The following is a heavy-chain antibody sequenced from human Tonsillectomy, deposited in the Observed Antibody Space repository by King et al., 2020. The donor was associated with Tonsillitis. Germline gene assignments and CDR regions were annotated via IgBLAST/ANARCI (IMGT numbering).Heavy chain of an antibody. J-gene: IGHJ4*02. CDR3: ARWSSLAGKSAGLDY. CDR2: LYYTGST. V-gene: IGHV4-38-2*02. CDR1: GYSISRGHY. Sequence: QVQLQESGPRLVKPSDTLSLTCNVSGYSISRGHYWGWIRQPPGNGLEWIGSLYYTGSTYYSPSLKSRVTISVDTTKNQFSLMLTSVTAADTAVYYCARWSSLAGKSAGLDYWGQGTLVTVSS. D-gene: IGHD6-19*01.